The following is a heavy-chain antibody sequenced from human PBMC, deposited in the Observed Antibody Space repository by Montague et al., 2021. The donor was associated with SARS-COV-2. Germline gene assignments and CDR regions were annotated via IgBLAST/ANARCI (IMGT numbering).Heavy chain of an antibody. CDR1: GGSISSSSYY. D-gene: IGHD3-22*01. J-gene: IGHJ4*02. CDR3: ARGQGEITMIVVVLTAAAHYFDS. Sequence: SETLSLTCTVSGGSISSSSYYWGWIRQPPGKGLEWIGSIYYSGSTKYNPSLKSRVSISVDTSKNQFSLKLNSVTAADTAVYYCARGQGEITMIVVVLTAAAHYFDSWGQGTLFTFSP. CDR2: IYYSGST. V-gene: IGHV4-39*07.